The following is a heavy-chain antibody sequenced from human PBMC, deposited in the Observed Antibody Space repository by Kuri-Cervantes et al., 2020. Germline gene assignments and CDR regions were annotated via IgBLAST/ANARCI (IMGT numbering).Heavy chain of an antibody. CDR1: GFTFSDYY. D-gene: IGHD1-20*01. CDR2: ISSSGSTI. CDR3: ARDVNQYKWNDLDF. V-gene: IGHV3-11*04. Sequence: GGSLRLSCAASGFTFSDYYMSWIRQAPGKGLEWVSYISSSGSTIYYADSVKGRFTISRDNAKNSLFLQMNSLRAEDAAVYYCARDVNQYKWNDLDFWGQGTLVTVSS. J-gene: IGHJ4*02.